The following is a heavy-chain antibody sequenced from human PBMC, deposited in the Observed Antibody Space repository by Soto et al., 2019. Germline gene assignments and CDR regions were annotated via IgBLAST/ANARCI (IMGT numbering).Heavy chain of an antibody. CDR1: GFTFDDYA. Sequence: GGSLRLSCAASGFTFDDYAMHWVRQAPGKGLEWVAVISYDGSNKYYADSVKGRFTISRDNSKNTLYLQMNSLRAEDTAVYYCANGGPYGSGWYPEVGYWGQGTLVTVSS. D-gene: IGHD6-19*01. J-gene: IGHJ4*02. CDR3: ANGGPYGSGWYPEVGY. CDR2: ISYDGSNK. V-gene: IGHV3-30*18.